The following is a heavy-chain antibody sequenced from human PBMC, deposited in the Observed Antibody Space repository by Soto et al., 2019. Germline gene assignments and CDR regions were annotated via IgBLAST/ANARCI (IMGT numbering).Heavy chain of an antibody. CDR3: AKEAGQELRGRDYFDY. D-gene: IGHD1-26*01. V-gene: IGHV3-23*01. Sequence: EVQLLESGGGLVQPGGSLRLSCAASGFTFSSYAMSWVRQAPGKGLEWVSAISGSGGSTYYADSVKGRFTISRDNSKNTLCLQMNSLRAEDTAVHYCAKEAGQELRGRDYFDYWGQGTLVTVSS. J-gene: IGHJ4*02. CDR1: GFTFSSYA. CDR2: ISGSGGST.